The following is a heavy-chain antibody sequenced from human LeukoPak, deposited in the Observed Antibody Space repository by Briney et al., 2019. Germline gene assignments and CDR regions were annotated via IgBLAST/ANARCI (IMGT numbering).Heavy chain of an antibody. CDR1: GGSFSGYY. Sequence: PSETLSLTCAVYGGSFSGYYWSWIRQPPGKGLEWIGEINHSGSTNYNPSLKSRVTISVDTSKNQFSLKLSSVNAADTAVYYCARGSRGSGGSCYRNWGQGTLVTVSS. V-gene: IGHV4-34*01. CDR2: INHSGST. J-gene: IGHJ4*02. CDR3: ARGSRGSGGSCYRN. D-gene: IGHD2-15*01.